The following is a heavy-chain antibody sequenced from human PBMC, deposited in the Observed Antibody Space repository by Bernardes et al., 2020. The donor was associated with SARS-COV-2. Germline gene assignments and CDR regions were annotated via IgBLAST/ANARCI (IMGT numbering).Heavy chain of an antibody. CDR3: AKAAYASGYYGNNWFDI. D-gene: IGHD5-12*01. CDR2: ISGGGGNA. V-gene: IGHV3-23*01. J-gene: IGHJ5*02. Sequence: GGSLRLSCAASGFTFSMYAMNWVRQAPGKGLEWVSGISGGGGNANYADSVKGRFTISRDNYKNTMYMEMNSLRDEDTAIYFCAKAAYASGYYGNNWFDIWGQGTLVTVSS. CDR1: GFTFSMYA.